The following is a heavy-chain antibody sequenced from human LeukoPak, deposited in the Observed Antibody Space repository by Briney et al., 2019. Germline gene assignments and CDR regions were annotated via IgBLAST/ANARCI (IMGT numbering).Heavy chain of an antibody. J-gene: IGHJ4*02. Sequence: GGSLRLSCAASGFTFSNYGMSWVRQAPGKGLEWVSSISGSGGSTNYADSVKGRFTISRDNSKNTLYLQMNSLRAEDTAVYYFAKARSYYLYFDYWGQGTLVTVSS. V-gene: IGHV3-23*01. CDR3: AKARSYYLYFDY. CDR2: ISGSGGST. D-gene: IGHD3-10*01. CDR1: GFTFSNYG.